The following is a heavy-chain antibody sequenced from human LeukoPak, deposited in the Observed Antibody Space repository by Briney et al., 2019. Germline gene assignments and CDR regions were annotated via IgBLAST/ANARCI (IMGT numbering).Heavy chain of an antibody. CDR2: INHSGST. Sequence: SETLSLTCAVYGGSFSGYYWSWIRQPPGKGLEWIGEINHSGSTNYNPSLKSRVTISVDTSKNQFSLKLSSVTAADTAVYYCATRDRDYGDYLFYYYYMDAWGKGTTVTVSS. CDR1: GGSFSGYY. D-gene: IGHD4-17*01. V-gene: IGHV4-34*01. CDR3: ATRDRDYGDYLFYYYYMDA. J-gene: IGHJ6*03.